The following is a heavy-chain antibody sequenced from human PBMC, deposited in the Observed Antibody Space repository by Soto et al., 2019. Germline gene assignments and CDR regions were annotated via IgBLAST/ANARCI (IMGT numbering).Heavy chain of an antibody. J-gene: IGHJ6*02. Sequence: SETLSLTCTVSGGSISSGGYYCSWIRQHPGKGLEWIGYIYYSGSTYYNPSLKSRVTISVDTSKNQFSLKLSSVTAADTAVYYCARESDCTNGVCYHYYYYGMDVWGQGTTVTVSS. V-gene: IGHV4-31*03. D-gene: IGHD2-8*01. CDR1: GGSISSGGYY. CDR2: IYYSGST. CDR3: ARESDCTNGVCYHYYYYGMDV.